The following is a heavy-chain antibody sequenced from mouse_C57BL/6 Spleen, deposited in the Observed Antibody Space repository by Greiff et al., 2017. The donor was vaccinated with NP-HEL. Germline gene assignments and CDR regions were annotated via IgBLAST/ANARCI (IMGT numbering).Heavy chain of an antibody. V-gene: IGHV1-54*01. CDR2: INPGSGGT. J-gene: IGHJ1*03. CDR1: GYAFTNYL. Sequence: QVQLQQSGAELVRPGTSVKVSCKASGYAFTNYLIEWVKQRPGQGLEWIGVINPGSGGTNYNEKFKGKATLTADKSSSTAYMQLSSLTSEDSAVYFCARKLLWYFDVWGTGTTVTVSS. CDR3: ARKLLWYFDV. D-gene: IGHD1-1*01.